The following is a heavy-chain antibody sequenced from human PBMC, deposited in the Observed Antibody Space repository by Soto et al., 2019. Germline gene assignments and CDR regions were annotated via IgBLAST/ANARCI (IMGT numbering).Heavy chain of an antibody. CDR2: VGTANDNT. V-gene: IGHV1-18*01. CDR1: GYTFTAYG. Sequence: QVQMVQSGPEVKMPGASVKVSCKTSGYTFTAYGLAWLRQAPGERPEWMGWVGTANDNTNYAEKFQGRVTMTTDTSTATTYMELRRLRSEDTAVYYCARVLNADSSAYYAVACWGQGTVVTVSS. J-gene: IGHJ4*02. D-gene: IGHD3-22*01. CDR3: ARVLNADSSAYYAVAC.